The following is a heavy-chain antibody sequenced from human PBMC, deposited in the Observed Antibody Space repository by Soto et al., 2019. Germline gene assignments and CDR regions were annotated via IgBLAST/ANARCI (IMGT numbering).Heavy chain of an antibody. D-gene: IGHD2-15*01. Sequence: ASVKVSCKASGYTFTGYYMHWVRQAPGQGLEWMGWINPNSGGTNYAQKFQGWVTMTRDTSISTAYMELSRLRSDDTAVYYCARASGVGSPQTYYFDYWGQGTLVTVSS. J-gene: IGHJ4*02. V-gene: IGHV1-2*04. CDR2: INPNSGGT. CDR1: GYTFTGYY. CDR3: ARASGVGSPQTYYFDY.